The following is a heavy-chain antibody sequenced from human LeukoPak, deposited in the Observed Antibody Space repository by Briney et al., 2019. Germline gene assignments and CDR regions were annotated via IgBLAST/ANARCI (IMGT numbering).Heavy chain of an antibody. Sequence: GASVTVSRKVSVWTLPQLLMHWVGPPPGTGGEGVGGFNHADGEKNYTQKFQGRVTMTEDTSTDTAYMELSSTRSEDTAVDYCATSAGLIAVAVTSYYGMDVWGQGTTVTVSS. CDR1: VWTLPQLL. J-gene: IGHJ6*02. CDR2: FNHADGEK. CDR3: ATSAGLIAVAVTSYYGMDV. D-gene: IGHD6-19*01. V-gene: IGHV1-24*01.